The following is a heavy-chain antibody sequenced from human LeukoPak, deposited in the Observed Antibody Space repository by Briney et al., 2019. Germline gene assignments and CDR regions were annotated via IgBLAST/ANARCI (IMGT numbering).Heavy chain of an antibody. Sequence: GGSLRLSCAASGFTFSSYAMSWVRQAPGKGLEWVSAISGSGGSTYYADSVKGRFTISRDNSKNTLYLQMNSLRAEDTAVYYCAKDKGTVAKGSEAFDIWGQGTMVTVSS. D-gene: IGHD4-23*01. J-gene: IGHJ3*02. CDR3: AKDKGTVAKGSEAFDI. CDR1: GFTFSSYA. V-gene: IGHV3-23*01. CDR2: ISGSGGST.